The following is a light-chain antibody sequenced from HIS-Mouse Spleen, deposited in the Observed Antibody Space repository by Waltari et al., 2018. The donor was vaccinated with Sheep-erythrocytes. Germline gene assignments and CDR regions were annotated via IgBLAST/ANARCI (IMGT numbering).Light chain of an antibody. CDR1: SSYVGGYNY. Sequence: QSALTQPRSVSGSPGQSVTISCTGTSSYVGGYNYVSWYQQHPGKAPKLMFYDVSKRPSGVPDSFSGSKSGNTASLTISGLQAEDEADYYCCSYAGSYNYVFGTGTKVTVL. CDR2: DVS. J-gene: IGLJ1*01. V-gene: IGLV2-11*01. CDR3: CSYAGSYNYV.